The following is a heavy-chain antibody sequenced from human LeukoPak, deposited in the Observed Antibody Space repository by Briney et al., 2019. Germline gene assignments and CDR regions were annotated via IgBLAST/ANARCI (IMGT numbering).Heavy chain of an antibody. CDR3: AKARDIVPAAPFDY. CDR2: IIPIFGTA. D-gene: IGHD2-2*01. Sequence: SVKVSCKASGGTFSSYAISWVRQAPGQGLEWMGGIIPIFGTANYAQKFQGRVTITADESTSTAYMELSSLRSEDTAVYYCAKARDIVPAAPFDYWGQGTLVTVSS. V-gene: IGHV1-69*13. J-gene: IGHJ4*02. CDR1: GGTFSSYA.